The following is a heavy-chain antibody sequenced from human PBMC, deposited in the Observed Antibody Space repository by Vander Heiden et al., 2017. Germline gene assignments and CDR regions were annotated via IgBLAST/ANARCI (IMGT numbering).Heavy chain of an antibody. D-gene: IGHD5-12*01. CDR3: TGDRRDGYNYVEY. CDR1: GGPIINYC. V-gene: IGHV4-59*01. J-gene: IGHJ4*02. Sequence: VPLQESGPGLVKPSETLSLTCTVSGGPIINYCRSWIRQSPAKGLEWIGYINHMGTTESNPSLKSRVTIAVDTPKNQFSLKLSSVTVADTAVYYCTGDRRDGYNYVEYWGQGTLVTVSS. CDR2: INHMGTT.